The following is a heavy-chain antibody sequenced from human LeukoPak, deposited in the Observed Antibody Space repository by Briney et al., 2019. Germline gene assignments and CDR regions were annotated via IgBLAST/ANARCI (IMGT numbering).Heavy chain of an antibody. D-gene: IGHD5-18*01. CDR1: GASISSEAYY. V-gene: IGHV4-31*03. J-gene: IGHJ4*02. Sequence: PSQTLSLTCTVSGASISSEAYYWSWVRQHPAKGLEWIAYISHSGYTYYNPSLNGRATISVGMSRSQFSLKLSFVTAADTAVYYCARVRGYSYGELDFCGQGTLVTVSS. CDR2: ISHSGYT. CDR3: ARVRGYSYGELDF.